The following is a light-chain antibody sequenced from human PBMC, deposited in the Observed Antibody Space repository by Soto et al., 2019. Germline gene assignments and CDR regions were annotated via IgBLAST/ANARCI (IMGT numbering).Light chain of an antibody. Sequence: DIVLTQSPETLSLSTGERATLSCRASQSVGRYLAWYQQKPGRAPRLLIYDASNRATGIPARFSGSGSGTDFTLTISSLEPEDFAVYYCQQRSKWYTFGQGTKLDIK. V-gene: IGKV3-11*01. CDR3: QQRSKWYT. J-gene: IGKJ2*01. CDR1: QSVGRY. CDR2: DAS.